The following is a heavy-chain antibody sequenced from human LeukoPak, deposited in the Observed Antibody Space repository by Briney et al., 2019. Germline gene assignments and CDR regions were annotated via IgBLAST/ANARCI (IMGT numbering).Heavy chain of an antibody. J-gene: IGHJ3*02. V-gene: IGHV1-2*02. CDR1: GYTFTGYY. CDR2: INPNSGGT. Sequence: ASVMVSCKASGYTFTGYYMHWVRQAPGQGLEWMGWINPNSGGTNYAQKFQGRVTMTRDTSISTAYMELSRLRSDDTAVYYCARDRGLAYCGGDCYSGAFDIWGQGTMVTVSS. D-gene: IGHD2-21*02. CDR3: ARDRGLAYCGGDCYSGAFDI.